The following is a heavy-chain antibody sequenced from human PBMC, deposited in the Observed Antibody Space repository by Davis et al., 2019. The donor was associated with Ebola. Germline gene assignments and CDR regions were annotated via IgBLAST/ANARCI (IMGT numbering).Heavy chain of an antibody. CDR2: ISAYNGNT. J-gene: IGHJ4*02. CDR1: GYTFTSHG. V-gene: IGHV1-18*01. D-gene: IGHD3-10*01. Sequence: ASVKVSCKASGYTFTSHGISWVRQAPGQGLEWMGWISAYNGNTNYAQKLQGRVTMTTDTSTSTAYMELRSLRSDDTAVYYCARDPYGSGSYYKGGFDYWGQGTLVTVSS. CDR3: ARDPYGSGSYYKGGFDY.